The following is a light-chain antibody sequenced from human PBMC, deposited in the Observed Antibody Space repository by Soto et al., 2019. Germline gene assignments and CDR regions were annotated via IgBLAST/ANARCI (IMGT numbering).Light chain of an antibody. CDR3: QVWYSSTDLYV. CDR1: NIGSES. J-gene: IGLJ1*01. V-gene: IGLV3-21*02. Sequence: SYELTQPPSVSVAPGQTARITCGGNNIGSESVHWYQQRPGQAPVLVVYDDRDRPSGIPERFSGSNSANTATLTISRVEAGDEADYYCQVWYSSTDLYVFGSGTKVTVL. CDR2: DDR.